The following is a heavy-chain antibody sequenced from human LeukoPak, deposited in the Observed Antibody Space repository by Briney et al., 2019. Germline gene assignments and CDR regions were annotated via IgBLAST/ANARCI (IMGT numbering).Heavy chain of an antibody. V-gene: IGHV3-21*01. CDR2: ISSSRTNI. Sequence: GGSLRLSCAASGFTFSSYSMNWVRQAPGKGLEWVSSISSSRTNIYYADSVKGRFTISRDNAKNSLYLQMNSLRAEDTAVYYGAREGLGGATTYYYGMDVWGQGTTVTVSS. CDR1: GFTFSSYS. D-gene: IGHD1-26*01. CDR3: AREGLGGATTYYYGMDV. J-gene: IGHJ6*02.